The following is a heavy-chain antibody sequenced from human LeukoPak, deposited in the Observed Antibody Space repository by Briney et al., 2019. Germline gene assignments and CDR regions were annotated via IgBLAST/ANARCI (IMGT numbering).Heavy chain of an antibody. CDR3: ARSVLPQLEEYYFVY. J-gene: IGHJ4*02. CDR1: GGSVTRHF. V-gene: IGHV4-59*02. D-gene: IGHD6-6*01. Sequence: SETLSLTCTVSGGSVTRHFWSWIRQPPGNGLEWIGFVYHSGTTNYNPSLESRVTISIDTSKNQFSLTLTSVTAADTAVYYCARSVLPQLEEYYFVYWGQGTLITVSS. CDR2: VYHSGTT.